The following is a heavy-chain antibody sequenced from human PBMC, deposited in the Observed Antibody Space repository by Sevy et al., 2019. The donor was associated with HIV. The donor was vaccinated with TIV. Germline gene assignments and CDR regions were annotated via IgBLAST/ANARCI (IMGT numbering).Heavy chain of an antibody. D-gene: IGHD2-8*01. V-gene: IGHV3-23*01. Sequence: GGSLRLSCAASGFTFSSFAMGWVRQAPGKGLDWISVISGTGDHTYYADSVKGRFTISRDNSKNTLFLQMNSLRAGDTAIFYCAKKMGGGSGMAFLVDYWGQGTLVTVSS. CDR2: ISGTGDHT. J-gene: IGHJ4*02. CDR1: GFTFSSFA. CDR3: AKKMGGGSGMAFLVDY.